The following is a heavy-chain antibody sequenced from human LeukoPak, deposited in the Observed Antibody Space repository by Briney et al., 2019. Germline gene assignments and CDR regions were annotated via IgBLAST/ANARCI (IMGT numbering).Heavy chain of an antibody. J-gene: IGHJ5*02. V-gene: IGHV3-7*01. D-gene: IGHD6-6*01. CDR1: GFTFSSYW. CDR3: ARDFRSSSVPLRFDP. CDR2: IKQDGSEK. Sequence: GGSLRLSCAASGFTFSSYWMSRVRQAPGKGLEWVANIKQDGSEKYYVDSVKGRFTISRDNAKNSLYLQMNSPRAEDTAVYYCARDFRSSSVPLRFDPWGPGTLVTVSS.